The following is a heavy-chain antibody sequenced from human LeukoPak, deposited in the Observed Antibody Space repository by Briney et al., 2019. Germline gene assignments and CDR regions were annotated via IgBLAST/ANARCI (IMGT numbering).Heavy chain of an antibody. D-gene: IGHD3-16*01. V-gene: IGHV3-9*01. J-gene: IGHJ4*02. CDR3: AKAARWGDFDY. Sequence: GRSQRLSCAASGFTFDDYAMHWVRQAPGKGLEWVSGISWNSGSIGYADSVKGRFTISRDNAKNSLYLQMNSLRAEDTALYYCAKAARWGDFDYWGQGTLVTVSS. CDR1: GFTFDDYA. CDR2: ISWNSGSI.